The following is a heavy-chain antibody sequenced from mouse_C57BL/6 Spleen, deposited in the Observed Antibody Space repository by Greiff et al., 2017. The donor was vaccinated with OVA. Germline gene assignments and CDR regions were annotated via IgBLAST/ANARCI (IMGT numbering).Heavy chain of an antibody. Sequence: VQLQQSGAELARPGASVKLSCKASGYTFTSYGISWVKQRTGQGLEWIGEIYPRSGNTYYNEKFKGKATLTADKSSSTAYIELRSLTSEDSAVYFCAREGYDYDGEGWGQGTTLTVSS. CDR2: IYPRSGNT. CDR3: AREGYDYDGEG. D-gene: IGHD2-4*01. J-gene: IGHJ2*01. CDR1: GYTFTSYG. V-gene: IGHV1-81*01.